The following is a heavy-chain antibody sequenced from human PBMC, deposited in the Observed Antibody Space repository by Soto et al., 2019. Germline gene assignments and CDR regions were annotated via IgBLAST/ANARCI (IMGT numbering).Heavy chain of an antibody. J-gene: IGHJ5*01. CDR3: VVRRGWWASHS. V-gene: IGHV1-3*01. D-gene: IGHD6-19*01. Sequence: ASVKVSCKASGYTFTSYDMHWVRQAPGQRLEWMGRINVINGNAYYSQRFQGRATFTRDTSASTGYMELSSLISGDTAVYYCVVRRGWWASHSGGQRPVVTSPQ. CDR2: INVINGNA. CDR1: GYTFTSYD.